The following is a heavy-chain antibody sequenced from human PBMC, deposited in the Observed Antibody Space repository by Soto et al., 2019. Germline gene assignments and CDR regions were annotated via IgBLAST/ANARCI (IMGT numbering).Heavy chain of an antibody. J-gene: IGHJ4*02. CDR3: ARDPGYCTNGVCPIFDF. V-gene: IGHV4-59*02. CDR2: MYHGGRT. D-gene: IGHD2-8*01. Sequence: SETLSLPCRVAGDSVTNYFWRWMRQPPGKGLEWIGHMYHGGRTNYSPSLKSRVTMSLDSSKNQFSLNLSSVTAADTAVYFCARDPGYCTNGVCPIFDFWGQGVLVTVSS. CDR1: GDSVTNYF.